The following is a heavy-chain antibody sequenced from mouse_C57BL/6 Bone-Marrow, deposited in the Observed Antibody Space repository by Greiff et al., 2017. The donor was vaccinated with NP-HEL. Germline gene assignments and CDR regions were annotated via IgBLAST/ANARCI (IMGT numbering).Heavy chain of an antibody. CDR2: IYPGNSDT. CDR1: GYTFTSYW. J-gene: IGHJ3*01. CDR3: TRGSYDGSSYGFAY. Sequence: VQLQQSGTVLARPGASVKMSCKTSGYTFTSYWMHWVKQRPGQGLEWIGAIYPGNSDTSYNQKFKGKAKLTAVTSASTAYMELSSLTNEDAAVYYCTRGSYDGSSYGFAYWGQGTLVTVSA. D-gene: IGHD1-1*01. V-gene: IGHV1-5*01.